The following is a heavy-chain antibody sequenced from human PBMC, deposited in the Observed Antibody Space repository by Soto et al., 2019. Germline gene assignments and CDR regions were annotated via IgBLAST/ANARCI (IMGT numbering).Heavy chain of an antibody. Sequence: SETLSLTCTVSGGSISSYYWSWIRQPAGKGLEWIGEINHSGSTNYNPSLKSRVTISVDTSKNQFSLKLSSVTAADTAVYYCARGWIQLWLLNADAFDIWGQGTMVTVSS. CDR3: ARGWIQLWLLNADAFDI. D-gene: IGHD5-18*01. V-gene: IGHV4-34*01. J-gene: IGHJ3*02. CDR1: GGSISSYY. CDR2: INHSGST.